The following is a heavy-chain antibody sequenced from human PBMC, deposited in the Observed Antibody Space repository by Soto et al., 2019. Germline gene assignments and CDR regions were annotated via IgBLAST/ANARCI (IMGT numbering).Heavy chain of an antibody. V-gene: IGHV3-74*01. J-gene: IGHJ4*02. D-gene: IGHD3-16*01. CDR3: KGDRGGRGGY. CDR1: GFTFSSYW. CDR2: TNEDGSTI. Sequence: EVQLVESGGGLVQPGGSLRLSCAASGFTFSSYWMHWVRQAPGKGLMWVSRTNEDGSTINYADSVKGRFTISRDNDKNTLYLEMNSLRAEDTAVYYCKGDRGGRGGYWGPGTLVTVSS.